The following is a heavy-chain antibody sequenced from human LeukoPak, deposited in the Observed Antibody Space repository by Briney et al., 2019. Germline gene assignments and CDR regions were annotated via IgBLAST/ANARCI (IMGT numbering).Heavy chain of an antibody. J-gene: IGHJ5*02. CDR3: ARSPRGYCSGGSCGFDP. V-gene: IGHV3-21*01. D-gene: IGHD2-15*01. CDR1: GFTFSSYS. Sequence: GGSLRLSCAASGFTFSSYSMNWVRQAPGKGLEWVSSISSSSSYIYYAGSVKGRFTISRDNAKNSLYLQMNSLRAEDTAVYYCARSPRGYCSGGSCGFDPWGQGTLVTVSS. CDR2: ISSSSSYI.